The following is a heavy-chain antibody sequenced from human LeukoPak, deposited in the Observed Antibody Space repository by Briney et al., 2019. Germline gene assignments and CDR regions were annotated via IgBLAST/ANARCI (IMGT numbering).Heavy chain of an antibody. CDR2: ISVYNGNT. Sequence: ASVKVSCKASGDSFRNYGISWVRQPPGQGLEYMGWISVYNGNTNYARSVQGSFTMTADTSTSTVYMELRSLRSDDTAVYYWARGGGGYYGSGSYLIDNWGQGNRITVSS. J-gene: IGHJ4*02. V-gene: IGHV1-18*01. CDR1: GDSFRNYG. D-gene: IGHD3-10*01. CDR3: ARGGGGYYGSGSYLIDN.